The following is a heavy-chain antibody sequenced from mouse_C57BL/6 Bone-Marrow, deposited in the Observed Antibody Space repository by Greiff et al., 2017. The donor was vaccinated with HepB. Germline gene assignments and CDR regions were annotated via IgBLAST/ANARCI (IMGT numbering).Heavy chain of an antibody. CDR3: ARSPYGNYFDY. J-gene: IGHJ2*01. Sequence: VQLQQSGAELVRPGASVKLSCTASGFNIKDYYMHWVKQRPEQGLEWIGRIDPEDGDTEYAPKFQGKATMTADTSSNTAYLQLSSLTSEDSAVYFCARSPYGNYFDYWGQGTTLTVSS. D-gene: IGHD2-1*01. CDR1: GFNIKDYY. CDR2: IDPEDGDT. V-gene: IGHV14-1*01.